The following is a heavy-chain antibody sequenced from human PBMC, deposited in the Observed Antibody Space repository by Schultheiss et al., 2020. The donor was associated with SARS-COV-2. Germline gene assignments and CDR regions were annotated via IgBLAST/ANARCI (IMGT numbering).Heavy chain of an antibody. CDR1: GDSVSRKNIA. D-gene: IGHD4-11*01. V-gene: IGHV6-1*01. CDR3: VRGTTVTTFDS. J-gene: IGHJ4*02. CDR2: TYFNSKWYN. Sequence: SETLSLTCAISGDSVSRKNIAWVWIRQSPSRGLEWLGRTYFNSKWYNDYAFSVKGRIIINPDTSKNEFSLQLNSVTPEDTAVYYCVRGTTVTTFDSWGQGTLVTVSS.